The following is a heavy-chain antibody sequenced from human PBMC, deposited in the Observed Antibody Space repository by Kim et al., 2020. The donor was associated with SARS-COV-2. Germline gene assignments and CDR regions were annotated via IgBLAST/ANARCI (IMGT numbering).Heavy chain of an antibody. CDR1: GFTFDDYA. D-gene: IGHD3-22*01. J-gene: IGHJ6*02. CDR2: ISWNSGSI. V-gene: IGHV3-9*01. CDR3: AKGITMIADGMDV. Sequence: GGSLRLSCAASGFTFDDYAMHWVRQAPGKDLEWVSGISWNSGSIGYADSVKGRFTISRDNAKNSLYLQMNSLRAEDTALYYCAKGITMIADGMDVWGQGT.